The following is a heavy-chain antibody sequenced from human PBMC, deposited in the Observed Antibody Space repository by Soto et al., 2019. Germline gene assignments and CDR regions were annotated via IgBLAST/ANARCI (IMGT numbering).Heavy chain of an antibody. V-gene: IGHV1-2*04. J-gene: IGHJ3*02. Sequence: QVQLVQSGAEVKKPGASVKVSCKASGYTFTGYYMHWVRQAPGQGLEWMGWINPNSGGTNYAQKFQGWVTMTRDTSISTAYMELSRLRSDDTAVYYCARGGIYMIVVVTADDAFAIWGQGTMVTVSS. CDR3: ARGGIYMIVVVTADDAFAI. CDR2: INPNSGGT. CDR1: GYTFTGYY. D-gene: IGHD3-22*01.